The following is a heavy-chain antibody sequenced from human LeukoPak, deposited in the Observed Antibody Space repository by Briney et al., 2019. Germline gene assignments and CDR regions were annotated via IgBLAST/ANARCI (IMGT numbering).Heavy chain of an antibody. J-gene: IGHJ4*02. CDR3: ARHTESSGRYYFDY. CDR2: IYPGDSDT. V-gene: IGHV5-51*01. CDR1: GYSFTTYW. D-gene: IGHD6-19*01. Sequence: GGSLKISCKGSGYSFTTYWIGWVRQMPGKGLEWMGIIYPGDSDTRYSPSFQGQVTMSADKSISTAYLQWSSLKASDTAMYYCARHTESSGRYYFDYWGQGTLVTVSS.